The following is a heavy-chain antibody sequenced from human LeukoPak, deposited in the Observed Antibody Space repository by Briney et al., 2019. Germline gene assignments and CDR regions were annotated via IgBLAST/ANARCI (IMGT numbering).Heavy chain of an antibody. CDR3: ARDRAVRGLRTCLGY. Sequence: GASVKVSCKASGYTFTGYYMHWVRQAPGQGLEWMGRINPNSGGTNYAQKLQGRVTMTTDTSTSTAYMELRSLRSDDTAVYYCARDRAVRGLRTCLGYWGQGTLVTVSS. D-gene: IGHD3-10*01. CDR2: INPNSGGT. V-gene: IGHV1-2*06. J-gene: IGHJ4*02. CDR1: GYTFTGYY.